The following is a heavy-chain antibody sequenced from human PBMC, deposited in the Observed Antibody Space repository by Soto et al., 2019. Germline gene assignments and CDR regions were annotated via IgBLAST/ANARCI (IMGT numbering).Heavy chain of an antibody. CDR3: ARGWGRIFDY. D-gene: IGHD7-27*01. Sequence: QVQLQQWGAGLLKPSETLSLTCAVYGGSLSGYYWSWIRQPPGKGLEWIGEINQSGSTNYNPSLKSRVTISVDTSKNQFSLKLSSVTAADTAVYYCARGWGRIFDYWGQGTLVTVSS. V-gene: IGHV4-34*01. CDR1: GGSLSGYY. J-gene: IGHJ4*02. CDR2: INQSGST.